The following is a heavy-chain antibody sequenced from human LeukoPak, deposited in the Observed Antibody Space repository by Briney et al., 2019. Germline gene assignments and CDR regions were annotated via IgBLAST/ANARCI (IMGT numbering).Heavy chain of an antibody. CDR2: ISAYNGNT. D-gene: IGHD2-2*01. V-gene: IGHV1-18*01. CDR3: ARAVTDYCSSPTCFSDAFNI. Sequence: GASVKVSCKASGYTFSSYGISWVRQAPGQGLEWMGWISAYNGNTNYAANLQGRVTMTTDTSTSTAYMELRSLRSDDTAVYYCARAVTDYCSSPTCFSDAFNIWGQGTMVTVSS. J-gene: IGHJ3*02. CDR1: GYTFSSYG.